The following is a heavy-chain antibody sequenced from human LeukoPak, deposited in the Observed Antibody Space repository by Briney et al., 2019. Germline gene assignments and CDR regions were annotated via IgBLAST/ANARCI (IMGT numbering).Heavy chain of an antibody. D-gene: IGHD4-17*01. CDR3: ARSSYGDPFDY. V-gene: IGHV3-30*03. J-gene: IGHJ4*02. CDR2: ISYDGSNK. Sequence: GGSLRLSCAASGFTFSSYGMHWVRQAPGKGLEWVAIISYDGSNKYYADSVKGRFTISRDTSKNTLYLQMNSLRAEDTAVYYCARSSYGDPFDYWGQGTLVTVSS. CDR1: GFTFSSYG.